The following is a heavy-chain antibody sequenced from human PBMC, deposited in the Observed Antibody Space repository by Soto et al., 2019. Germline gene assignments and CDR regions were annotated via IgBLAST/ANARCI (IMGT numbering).Heavy chain of an antibody. CDR2: IIPMLTVT. Sequence: QVHLEQSGAEVKKPGSSVKVSCKAAGGTFSTYTLIWVRQAPGQGLEWMGRIIPMLTVTNSAQTFQGRVTLTADKSTSTAFMELTSLTSDATAVYYCSIGSWSAETFDVWGPGTMVTVSS. J-gene: IGHJ3*01. D-gene: IGHD2-2*01. CDR3: SIGSWSAETFDV. V-gene: IGHV1-69*02. CDR1: GGTFSTYT.